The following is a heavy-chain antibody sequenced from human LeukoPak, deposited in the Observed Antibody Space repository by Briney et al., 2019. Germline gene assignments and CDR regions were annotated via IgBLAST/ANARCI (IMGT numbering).Heavy chain of an antibody. V-gene: IGHV4-4*07. J-gene: IGHJ3*02. Sequence: SETLSLTCTFSGGSVSSYYWSWIRQPAGKGLEWIGRIYTSGSTNYNPSLKSRVTMSVDTSKNQFSLRLGSVTAADTAVYYCARDRYYYDTSGPPLDIWGQGTMVTVSS. CDR3: ARDRYYYDTSGPPLDI. CDR1: GGSVSSYY. CDR2: IYTSGST. D-gene: IGHD3-22*01.